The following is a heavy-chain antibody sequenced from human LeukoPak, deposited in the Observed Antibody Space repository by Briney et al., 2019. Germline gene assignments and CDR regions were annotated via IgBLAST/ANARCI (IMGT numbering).Heavy chain of an antibody. CDR1: GYTFTGYY. J-gene: IGHJ4*02. Sequence: ASVKASCKASGYTFTGYYMHWVRQAPGQGLEWMGWINPNSGGTNYAQKFQGRVTMTRDTSISTAYMELSRLRSDDTAVYYCARSQSVRGAPRYWGQGTLVTVSS. CDR2: INPNSGGT. CDR3: ARSQSVRGAPRY. D-gene: IGHD3-10*01. V-gene: IGHV1-2*02.